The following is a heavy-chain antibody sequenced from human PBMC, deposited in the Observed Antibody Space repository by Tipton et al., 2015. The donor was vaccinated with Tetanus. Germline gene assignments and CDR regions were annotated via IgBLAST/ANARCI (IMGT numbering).Heavy chain of an antibody. CDR3: ARVKGGTREYYAIKY. CDR2: IIPIFGTI. CDR1: GGSFSTYI. Sequence: VQLVQSGPEVKKPGSSVKVSCETSGGSFSTYITSWVRQAPGQGLEWMGSIIPIFGTITYAQKFQGRLTITADKSTSTAHMSLSGLRSEDTAVYYCARVKGGTREYYAIKYWGQGTLVTVSS. D-gene: IGHD3-3*01. V-gene: IGHV1-69*06. J-gene: IGHJ4*02.